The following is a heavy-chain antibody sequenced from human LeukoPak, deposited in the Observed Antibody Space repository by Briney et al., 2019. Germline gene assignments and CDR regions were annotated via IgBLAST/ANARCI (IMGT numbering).Heavy chain of an antibody. CDR2: IYHSGST. J-gene: IGHJ3*02. V-gene: IGHV4-4*02. CDR3: AGIDSSSRRTHDAFDI. D-gene: IGHD3-22*01. Sequence: PSGTLSLTCAVSGGSISSSNWWSWVRQPPGKGLEWIGEIYHSGSTNYNPSLKSRVTISVDKSKNQFSLKLSSVTAADTAVYYCAGIDSSSRRTHDAFDIWGQGTMVTVSS. CDR1: GGSISSSNW.